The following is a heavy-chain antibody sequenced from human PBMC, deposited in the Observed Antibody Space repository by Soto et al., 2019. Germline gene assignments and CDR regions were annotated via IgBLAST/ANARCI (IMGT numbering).Heavy chain of an antibody. CDR3: ARARVDTAMVWSSFDY. V-gene: IGHV1-2*04. Sequence: GASVKVSCKASGYTFTGYYMHWVRQAPGQGLEWMGWINPNSGGTNYAQKFQGWVTMTRDTSISTAYMELSRLRSDDTAVYYCARARVDTAMVWSSFDYWGQGTLVTVSS. CDR2: INPNSGGT. CDR1: GYTFTGYY. J-gene: IGHJ4*02. D-gene: IGHD5-18*01.